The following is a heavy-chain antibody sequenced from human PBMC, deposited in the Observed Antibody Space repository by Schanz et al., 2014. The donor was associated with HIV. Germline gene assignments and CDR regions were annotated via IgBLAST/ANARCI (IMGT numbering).Heavy chain of an antibody. CDR3: AKTTWGRRVDAFDI. D-gene: IGHD3-16*01. CDR2: INHDGSVK. J-gene: IGHJ3*02. Sequence: EVRLLESGGGLVQPGGSLRLSCAVSGFTFSDYWMSWVRQAPGKGLEWVANINHDGSVKGYLASVKGRVTISRDNSKKTLYLQMNSLRAEDTAVYYCAKTTWGRRVDAFDIWGQGTMVTVSS. CDR1: GFTFSDYW. V-gene: IGHV3-7*03.